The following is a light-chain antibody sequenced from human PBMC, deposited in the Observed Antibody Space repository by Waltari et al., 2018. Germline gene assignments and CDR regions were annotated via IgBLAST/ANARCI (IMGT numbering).Light chain of an antibody. CDR1: EGVGTD. V-gene: IGKV3D-15*01. Sequence: EIVMTQSPVTMSVSPGEGVTLSCTASEGVGTDVAWYRHKPGQPPRPLMYNANARATGVPARISGSGSGTDVTLTISSLEPEDFAFYYCQQSRQWPRRTFGQGTKLEI. J-gene: IGKJ2*01. CDR2: NAN. CDR3: QQSRQWPRRT.